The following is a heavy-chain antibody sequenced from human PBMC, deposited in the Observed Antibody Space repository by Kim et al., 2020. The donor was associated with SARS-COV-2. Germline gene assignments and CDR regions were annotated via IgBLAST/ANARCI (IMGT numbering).Heavy chain of an antibody. D-gene: IGHD3-9*01. CDR1: GFTFSSYW. CDR3: ARDTAIRSFDWLLSSWFDL. J-gene: IGHJ5*02. Sequence: GGSLRLSCAASGFTFSSYWMSWVRQDPGKGLERGANIKQDGSEKYYADSVKGRFTISRDNARNSLYLQMNSLRAEDTAVYYCARDTAIRSFDWLLSSWFDLGGQGTRVTVTS. V-gene: IGHV3-7*01. CDR2: IKQDGSEK.